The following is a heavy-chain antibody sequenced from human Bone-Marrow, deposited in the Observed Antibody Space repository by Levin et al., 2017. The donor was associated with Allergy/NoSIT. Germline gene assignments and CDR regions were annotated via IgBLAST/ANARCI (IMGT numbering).Heavy chain of an antibody. CDR3: AKGPVFGPNDPFDV. CDR2: LSGSGTST. CDR1: GFIFSSYA. V-gene: IGHV3-23*01. Sequence: GGSLRLSCAASGFIFSSYAMTWVRQAPGKGLEWASGLSGSGTSTFYLDSVRGRFTISRDNSKNTLYLQMNSLRAEDTAIYYCAKGPVFGPNDPFDVWGQGTMVTVSS. J-gene: IGHJ3*01. D-gene: IGHD3-10*02.